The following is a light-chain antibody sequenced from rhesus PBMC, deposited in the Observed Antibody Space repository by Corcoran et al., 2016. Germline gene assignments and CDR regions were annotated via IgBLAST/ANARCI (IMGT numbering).Light chain of an antibody. Sequence: DIQMTQSPSSLSASVGDRVTITCRASQGINHYLSWYQQKPGKAPKPLNYDASTLETWVQSRFSGSGSWTDYTLTISSLQPEDIASDYCQQYNNSPYSFGQGTKVEIK. V-gene: IGKV1-66*01. CDR3: QQYNNSPYS. CDR2: DAS. J-gene: IGKJ2*01. CDR1: QGINHY.